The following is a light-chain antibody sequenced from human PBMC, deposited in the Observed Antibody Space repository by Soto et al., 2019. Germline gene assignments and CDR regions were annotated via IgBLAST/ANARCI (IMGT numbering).Light chain of an antibody. Sequence: EFVLTQSPGTLSLSPGEIATLSCRASQSVSSTFLAWYQQKPGQPPRLLIYGASTRGTGIPDRFSGSGSGTDFTLTISRLEPEDFAVYYCQHYGSSPPLTFGGGTKVEIK. CDR1: QSVSSTF. CDR3: QHYGSSPPLT. V-gene: IGKV3-20*01. CDR2: GAS. J-gene: IGKJ4*01.